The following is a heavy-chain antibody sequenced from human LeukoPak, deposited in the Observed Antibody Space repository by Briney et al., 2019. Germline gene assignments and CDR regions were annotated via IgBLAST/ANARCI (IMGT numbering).Heavy chain of an antibody. CDR3: ARDRSGSSSVDDAFDI. Sequence: GGSLRLSCAVSGFTFSSYWMHWVRQAPGKGLVWVSRINSDGSSTSYADSVKGRFTISRDNAKKSLFLEMNSLRVEDTAVYYCARDRSGSSSVDDAFDIWGQGIMVTVSS. D-gene: IGHD1-26*01. CDR2: INSDGSST. CDR1: GFTFSSYW. V-gene: IGHV3-74*01. J-gene: IGHJ3*02.